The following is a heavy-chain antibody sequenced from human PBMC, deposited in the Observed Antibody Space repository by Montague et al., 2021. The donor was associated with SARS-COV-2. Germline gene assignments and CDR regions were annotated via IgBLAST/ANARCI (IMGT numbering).Heavy chain of an antibody. CDR1: GGSISSSSYY. CDR3: VRLRAERFFDWTKFNAHEKPDYLDS. V-gene: IGHV4-39*01. CDR2: IYYSGSN. Sequence: SETLSLTCTVSGGSISSSSYYWGWSRQPPGKGLEWRGSIYYSGSNYYNPSIKRRVTISVDTYKNQFSLKLSSVTAADTAEYYCVRLRAERFFDWTKFNAHEKPDYLDSWGQGTLVTVSS. J-gene: IGHJ4*02. D-gene: IGHD3-9*01.